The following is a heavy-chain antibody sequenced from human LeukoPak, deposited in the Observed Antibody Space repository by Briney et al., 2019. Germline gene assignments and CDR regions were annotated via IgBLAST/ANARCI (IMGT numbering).Heavy chain of an antibody. D-gene: IGHD2-15*01. Sequence: GGSLRLSCAASGFTFSGYTMSWVRQAPGKGLEWVSAISGSGGTTYFADSVKGRFTISRDNSKNTLYLQMNSLRAEDTAVYYCAKAPPPYCSGGSCFDAFDIWGQGTMVTVSS. J-gene: IGHJ3*02. CDR1: GFTFSGYT. V-gene: IGHV3-23*01. CDR2: ISGSGGTT. CDR3: AKAPPPYCSGGSCFDAFDI.